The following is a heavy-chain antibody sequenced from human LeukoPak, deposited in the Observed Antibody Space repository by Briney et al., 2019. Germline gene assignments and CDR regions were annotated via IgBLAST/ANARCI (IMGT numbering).Heavy chain of an antibody. J-gene: IGHJ4*02. CDR3: ATKGLASAGSPPYFDY. CDR1: GFTFSSYG. CDR2: ISYSGSNK. Sequence: PGRSLRLSCAASGFTFSSYGMHWVRQAPGKGLEWVAVISYSGSNKYYADSVKGRFTISRDNSRNTLYLQMNRLRVEDTAVYYCATKGLASAGSPPYFDYWGQGALVTVSS. D-gene: IGHD6-13*01. V-gene: IGHV3-30*03.